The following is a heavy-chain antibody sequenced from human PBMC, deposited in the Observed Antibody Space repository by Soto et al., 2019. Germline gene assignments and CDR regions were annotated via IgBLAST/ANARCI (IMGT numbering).Heavy chain of an antibody. CDR1: GFIFSSNA. CDR2: ISGSGGST. Sequence: PGGSLRLSCAASGFIFSSNAMSWVRQAPGKGLEWVSGISGSGGSTFYTDSVKGRFTISRDNSKNTLYLQMNSLRAEDTALYYCAKNSGYYYDAFDIWGQGTTVTVSS. V-gene: IGHV3-23*01. D-gene: IGHD3-22*01. CDR3: AKNSGYYYDAFDI. J-gene: IGHJ3*02.